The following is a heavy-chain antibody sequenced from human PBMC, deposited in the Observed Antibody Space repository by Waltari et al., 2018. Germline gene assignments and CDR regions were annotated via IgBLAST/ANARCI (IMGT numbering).Heavy chain of an antibody. J-gene: IGHJ6*02. Sequence: HWVRQAPGQGLEWMGIINPSGGSTSYAQKFQGRVTMTRDTSTSTVYMELSSLRSEDTAVYYCARDPGYYYGMDVWGQGTTVTVSS. CDR2: INPSGGST. V-gene: IGHV1-46*01. CDR3: ARDPGYYYGMDV.